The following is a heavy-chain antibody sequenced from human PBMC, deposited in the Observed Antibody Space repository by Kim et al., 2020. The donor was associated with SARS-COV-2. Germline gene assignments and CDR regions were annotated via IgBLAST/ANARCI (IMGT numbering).Heavy chain of an antibody. V-gene: IGHV4-4*07. CDR1: GGSISSYY. D-gene: IGHD2-2*01. Sequence: SETLSLTCTVSGGSISSYYWSWIRQPAGKGLEWIGRIYTSGSTNYNPSLKSRVTMSVDTSKNQFSLKLSSVTAADTAVYYCATHVPAANQFDYYGMDVWGQGTTVTVSS. J-gene: IGHJ6*02. CDR3: ATHVPAANQFDYYGMDV. CDR2: IYTSGST.